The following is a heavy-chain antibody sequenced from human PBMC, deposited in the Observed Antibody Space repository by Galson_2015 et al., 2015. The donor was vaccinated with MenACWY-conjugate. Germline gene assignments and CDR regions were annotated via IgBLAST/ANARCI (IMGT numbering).Heavy chain of an antibody. J-gene: IGHJ4*02. D-gene: IGHD3-3*01. CDR3: ARGETVLEWLVYDY. V-gene: IGHV3-21*01. Sequence: SLRLSCAASGFTFSSYSMNWVRQAPGKGLEWVSSISSSSSYIYYADSVKGRFTISRDNAKNSLYLQMNSLRAEDTAVYYCARGETVLEWLVYDYWGQGTLVTVSS. CDR1: GFTFSSYS. CDR2: ISSSSSYI.